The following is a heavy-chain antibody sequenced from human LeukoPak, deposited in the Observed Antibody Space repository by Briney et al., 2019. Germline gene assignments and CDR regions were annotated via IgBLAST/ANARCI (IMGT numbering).Heavy chain of an antibody. CDR3: AKVDISRDSSGWSYYSDY. J-gene: IGHJ4*02. CDR2: ISGSGGST. Sequence: GGSLRLSCAASGFTFSSYAMSWVRQAPGKGLEWVSAISGSGGSTYYADSVKGRFTISRDNSKNTLYLQMNSLRAEDTAVYYCAKVDISRDSSGWSYYSDYWGQGTLVTVSS. D-gene: IGHD6-19*01. CDR1: GFTFSSYA. V-gene: IGHV3-23*01.